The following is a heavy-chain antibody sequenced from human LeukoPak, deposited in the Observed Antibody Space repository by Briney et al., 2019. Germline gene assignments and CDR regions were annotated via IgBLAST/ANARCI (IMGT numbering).Heavy chain of an antibody. CDR2: IKQDGSER. CDR1: GFTFSSYS. V-gene: IGHV3-7*01. CDR3: SRDIAAVPAGDY. J-gene: IGHJ4*02. Sequence: AGGSLRLSCAASGFTFSSYSMNWVRQAPGKGLEWVANIKQDGSERYYVDSVKGRFTISRDNAKNSLYLQMSSLRVEDTAVYYCSRDIAAVPAGDYWGQGTLVTVSS. D-gene: IGHD2-2*01.